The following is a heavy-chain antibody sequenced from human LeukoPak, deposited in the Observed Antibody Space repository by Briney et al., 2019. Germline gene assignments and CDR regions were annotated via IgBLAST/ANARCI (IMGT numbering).Heavy chain of an antibody. Sequence: TGGSLRLSCAASGFTFSSYSMNWVRQAPGKGLEWVSSISSSSSYIYCADSMKGRFTISRDNSKNTLYLQMNSLRAEDTAVYYCAKARPGALVVIAIDFYFDYWGQGTLVTVSS. CDR2: ISSSSSYI. J-gene: IGHJ4*02. CDR1: GFTFSSYS. V-gene: IGHV3-21*01. D-gene: IGHD2-21*01. CDR3: AKARPGALVVIAIDFYFDY.